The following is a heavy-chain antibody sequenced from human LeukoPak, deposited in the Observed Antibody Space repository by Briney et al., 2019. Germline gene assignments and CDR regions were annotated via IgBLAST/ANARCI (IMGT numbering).Heavy chain of an antibody. D-gene: IGHD5-12*01. CDR1: GGSISSYY. V-gene: IGHV4-59*01. CDR2: IYYSGST. J-gene: IGHJ4*02. Sequence: SETLSLTRTVSGGSISSYYWSWIRQPPGKGLEWIGYIYYSGSTNYNPSLKSRVTISVDTSKNQFSLKLSSVTAADTAVYYCARRVATHYFDYWGQGTLVTVSS. CDR3: ARRVATHYFDY.